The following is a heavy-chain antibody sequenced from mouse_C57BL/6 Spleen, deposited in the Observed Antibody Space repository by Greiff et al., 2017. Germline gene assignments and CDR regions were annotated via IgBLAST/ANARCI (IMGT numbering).Heavy chain of an antibody. CDR2: LDPENGDT. CDR1: GFNIKDDY. Sequence: VKLQQSGAELVRPGASVKLSCTASGFNIKDDYMHWVKQRPEQGLEWIGWLDPENGDTEYASKFQGKATITADKSSTTAYLQLSSLTSEDTAVYYCTTGYGSRGCAMDYWGQGTSVTVSS. CDR3: TTGYGSRGCAMDY. D-gene: IGHD1-1*01. V-gene: IGHV14-4*01. J-gene: IGHJ4*01.